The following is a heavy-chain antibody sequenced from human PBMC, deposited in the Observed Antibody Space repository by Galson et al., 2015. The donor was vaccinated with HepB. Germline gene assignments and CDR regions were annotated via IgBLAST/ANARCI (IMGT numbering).Heavy chain of an antibody. CDR1: TFIFSTYS. CDR3: ARGFWERWALPDY. Sequence: LRLSCAASTFIFSTYSMNWVRQAPGKGLEWVSGINWNGGSTGYADSVKGRFTISRDNAKNSLYLQMNSLRAEDTALYYCARGFWERWALPDYWGQGTLVTVSS. V-gene: IGHV3-20*04. CDR2: INWNGGST. D-gene: IGHD3-10*01. J-gene: IGHJ4*02.